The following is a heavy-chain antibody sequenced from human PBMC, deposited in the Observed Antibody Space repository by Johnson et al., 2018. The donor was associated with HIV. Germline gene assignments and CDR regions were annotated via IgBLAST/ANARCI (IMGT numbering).Heavy chain of an antibody. CDR2: IKSKTDGGTT. Sequence: VQLVESGGGLVKPGGSLRLSCAASGFTFSNAWMSWVRQAPGKGLEWVGRIKSKTDGGTTDYVAPVKGRFTISRDDSKNTLYLRMNSLKTEDTATYYCTTAGSSGSAHAFDIWGQGTRVTVSS. D-gene: IGHD3-22*01. CDR3: TTAGSSGSAHAFDI. CDR1: GFTFSNAW. J-gene: IGHJ3*02. V-gene: IGHV3-15*01.